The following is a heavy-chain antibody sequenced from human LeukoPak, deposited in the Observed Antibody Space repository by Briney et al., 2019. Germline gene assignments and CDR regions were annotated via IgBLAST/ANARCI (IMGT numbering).Heavy chain of an antibody. CDR1: GGSISSYY. CDR3: ARDRGHGSGSYYPFYYYYYGMDV. V-gene: IGHV4-59*01. CDR2: IYCSGST. D-gene: IGHD3-10*01. Sequence: SSETLSLTCTVSGGSISSYYWSWIRQPPGKGLEWIGYIYCSGSTNYNPSLKSRVTISVDTSKNQFSLKLSSVTAADTAVYYCARDRGHGSGSYYPFYYYYYGMDVWGQGTTVTVSS. J-gene: IGHJ6*02.